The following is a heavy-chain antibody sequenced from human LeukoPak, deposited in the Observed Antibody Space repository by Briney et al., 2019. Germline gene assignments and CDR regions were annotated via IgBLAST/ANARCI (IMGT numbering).Heavy chain of an antibody. J-gene: IGHJ4*02. CDR1: GGSISSSSYY. CDR3: ARASYQTPVSDY. CDR2: IYYSGST. Sequence: SETLSLTCTVSGGSISSSSYYWSWIRQPPGKGLEWIGYIYYSGSTNYNPSLKSRVTISVDTSKNQFSLKLSSVTAADTAVYYCARASYQTPVSDYWGQGTLVTVSS. V-gene: IGHV4-61*01. D-gene: IGHD3-16*01.